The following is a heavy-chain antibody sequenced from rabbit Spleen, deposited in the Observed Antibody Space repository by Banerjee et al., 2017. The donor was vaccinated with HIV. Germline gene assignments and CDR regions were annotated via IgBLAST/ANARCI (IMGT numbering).Heavy chain of an antibody. CDR2: IDTGSSGFT. CDR1: GFSFSRDSY. J-gene: IGHJ6*01. Sequence: QEQLVESGGGLFQPGGSLALTCQASGFSFSRDSYMCWVRQALGKGLEWIACIDTGSSGFTYFASWAKGRFTISKTSSTTVTLQMTSLTAADTATYFCARDTSSSFSSYGMDLWGQGTLVTVS. CDR3: ARDTSSSFSSYGMDL. V-gene: IGHV1S45*01. D-gene: IGHD1-1*01.